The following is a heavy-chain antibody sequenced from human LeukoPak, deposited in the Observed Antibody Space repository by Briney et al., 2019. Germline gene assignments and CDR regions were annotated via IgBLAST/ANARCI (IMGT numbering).Heavy chain of an antibody. Sequence: GGSLRLSCAASGFTFSTYWMTWVRQAPGKGREGVANMKGDGSEIHYVDSVKGRFTISRDNAKNSLYLQMNSLRAEDTAVYYCARPAYTAAYDLWGQGTMVTVSS. D-gene: IGHD3-16*01. CDR3: ARPAYTAAYDL. CDR1: GFTFSTYW. V-gene: IGHV3-7*01. J-gene: IGHJ3*01. CDR2: MKGDGSEI.